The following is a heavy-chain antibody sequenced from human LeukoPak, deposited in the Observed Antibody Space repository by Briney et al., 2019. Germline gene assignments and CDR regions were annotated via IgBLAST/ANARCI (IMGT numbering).Heavy chain of an antibody. V-gene: IGHV3-66*01. CDR2: IYAGDNT. D-gene: IGHD1-26*01. CDR1: GFSVSSSY. CDR3: VREIGNSGSYD. Sequence: GGSLRLSCAASGFSVSSSYMSWVRQAPGKGLDWVSVIYAGDNTYYADSVKGRFTISRGSSKNTLYLQMNYLRAEDTAVYYCVREIGNSGSYDWGQGTLVTVA. J-gene: IGHJ4*02.